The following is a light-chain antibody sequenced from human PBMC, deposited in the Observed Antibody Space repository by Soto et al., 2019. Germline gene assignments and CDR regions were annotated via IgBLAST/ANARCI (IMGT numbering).Light chain of an antibody. CDR3: QQYGSSPQS. CDR2: GAS. Sequence: EIVLTQSPGTLSLSPGERATLSCRASQSVSSSYLAWYQQEPGQAPRLLIYGASSRATGIPDRFSGSGSGTDFTLTISRLEPEDFAVYYCQQYGSSPQSFGGGTKVDIK. J-gene: IGKJ4*01. CDR1: QSVSSSY. V-gene: IGKV3-20*01.